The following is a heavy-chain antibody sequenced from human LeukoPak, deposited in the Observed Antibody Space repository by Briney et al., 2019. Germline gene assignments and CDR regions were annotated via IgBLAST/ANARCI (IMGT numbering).Heavy chain of an antibody. CDR2: ISGSGGST. V-gene: IGHV3-23*01. CDR1: GFTFSSYA. CDR3: AKDRIRTMVRGVIFDY. J-gene: IGHJ4*02. D-gene: IGHD3-10*01. Sequence: GGSLRLSCAASGFTFSSYAMSWVRQAPGKGLEWVLAISGSGGSTYYADSVKGRFTISRDNSKNTLYLQMNSLRAEDTAVYYCAKDRIRTMVRGVIFDYWGQGTLVTVSS.